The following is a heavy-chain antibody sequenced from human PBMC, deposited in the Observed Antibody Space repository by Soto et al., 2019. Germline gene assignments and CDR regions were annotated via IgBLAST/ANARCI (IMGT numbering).Heavy chain of an antibody. J-gene: IGHJ6*02. CDR2: IYSGGST. CDR3: AIAVAGTYYYYGMDV. Sequence: SGGSLRLSCAASGFTVSSNYMSWVRQAPGKGLEWVSVIYSGGSTYYADSVKGRFTISRHNSKNTLYLQMNSLRAEDTAVYYCAIAVAGTYYYYGMDVWGQGTTVTVSS. D-gene: IGHD6-19*01. CDR1: GFTVSSNY. V-gene: IGHV3-53*04.